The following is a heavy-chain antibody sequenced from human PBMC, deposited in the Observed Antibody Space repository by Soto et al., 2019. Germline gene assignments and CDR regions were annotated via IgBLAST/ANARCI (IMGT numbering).Heavy chain of an antibody. Sequence: EVQLVESGGGLVQPGGSLRLSCAASGFTFSTYWMHWVRQAPGKGLVWVSRINSDGSSITYADSVKGRFTISRDNAKNTLYLQINSLRAEDTAVYYCGRGCSGGSCYSTTWGQGTLVTVSS. V-gene: IGHV3-74*01. CDR1: GFTFSTYW. CDR2: INSDGSSI. D-gene: IGHD2-15*01. CDR3: GRGCSGGSCYSTT. J-gene: IGHJ5*02.